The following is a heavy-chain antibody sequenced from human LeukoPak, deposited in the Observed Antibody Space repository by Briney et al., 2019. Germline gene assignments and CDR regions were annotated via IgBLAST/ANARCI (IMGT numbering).Heavy chain of an antibody. Sequence: PGGSLRLSCAASGFTFSSYSMNWVRQAPGKGLEWVAVISYDGSNKYYADSVKGRFTISRDNSKNTLYLQMNSLRAEDTAVYYCAKGYGSGSYYNEFLDYWGQGTLVTVSS. CDR3: AKGYGSGSYYNEFLDY. D-gene: IGHD3-10*01. CDR2: ISYDGSNK. J-gene: IGHJ4*02. CDR1: GFTFSSYS. V-gene: IGHV3-30*18.